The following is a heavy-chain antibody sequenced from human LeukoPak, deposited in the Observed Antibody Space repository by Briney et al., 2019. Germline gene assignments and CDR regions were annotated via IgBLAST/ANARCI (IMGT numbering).Heavy chain of an antibody. J-gene: IGHJ4*02. D-gene: IGHD3-10*01. CDR3: ARGGGGLLWFGDHKEQFDY. CDR2: IYYSGST. Sequence: SETLSLACTVSGGSISSYYWSWIRQPPGKGLEWIGYIYYSGSTNYNPSLKSRVTISVDTSKNQFSLKLSSVTAADTAVYYCARGGGGLLWFGDHKEQFDYWGQGTLVTVSS. V-gene: IGHV4-59*01. CDR1: GGSISSYY.